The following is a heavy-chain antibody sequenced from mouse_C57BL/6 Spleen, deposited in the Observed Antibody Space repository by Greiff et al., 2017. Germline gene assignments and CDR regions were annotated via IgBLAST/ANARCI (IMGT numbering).Heavy chain of an antibody. CDR3: AREGRNYYGSSLDY. V-gene: IGHV1-52*01. CDR2: IDPSDSET. J-gene: IGHJ2*01. D-gene: IGHD1-1*01. CDR1: GYTFTSYW. Sequence: VQLQQPGAELVRPGSSVKLSCKASGYTFTSYWMHWVKQRPIQGLEWIGNIDPSDSETHYNQKFKDKATLTVDKSSSTAYMQLSSLTSEDSAVYYCAREGRNYYGSSLDYWGQGTTLTVSS.